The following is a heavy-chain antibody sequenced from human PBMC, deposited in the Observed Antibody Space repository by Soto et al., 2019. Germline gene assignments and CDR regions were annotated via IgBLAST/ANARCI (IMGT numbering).Heavy chain of an antibody. J-gene: IGHJ4*02. D-gene: IGHD3-16*01. CDR2: ISAYNGNT. V-gene: IGHV1-18*01. CDR3: ARVSNYDYIWGSYYFDY. Sequence: ASVKVSCTASGYTFTSYGISWVRQAPGQGLEWMGWISAYNGNTNYAQKLQGRVTMTTDTSTSTACMELRSLRSDDTAVYYCARVSNYDYIWGSYYFDYWGQGTLVTVSS. CDR1: GYTFTSYG.